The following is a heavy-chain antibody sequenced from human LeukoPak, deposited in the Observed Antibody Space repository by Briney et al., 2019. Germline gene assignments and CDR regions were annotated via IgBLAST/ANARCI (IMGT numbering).Heavy chain of an antibody. V-gene: IGHV4-34*01. CDR3: ALEDDIAAAGRPNEYFQH. CDR1: GGSFSGYY. CDR2: INHSGST. J-gene: IGHJ1*01. Sequence: SETLSLTCAVYGGSFSGYYWSWIRQPPGKGLEWIGEINHSGSTNYNPSLKSRVTISVDTSKNQFSLKLSSVTAADTAVYYCALEDDIAAAGRPNEYFQHWGQGTLVTVSS. D-gene: IGHD6-13*01.